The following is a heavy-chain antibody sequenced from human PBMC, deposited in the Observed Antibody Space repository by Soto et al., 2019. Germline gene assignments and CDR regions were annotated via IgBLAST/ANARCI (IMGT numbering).Heavy chain of an antibody. CDR2: ISSSGSTI. CDR1: GFTFSDYY. CDR3: ARGYYYDSSGYYSPDPYYYYGMDV. Sequence: GGSLRLSCAASGFTFSDYYMSWIRQAPGKGLEWVSYISSSGSTIYYADSVKGRFTISRDNAKNSLYLQMNSLRAEDTAVYYCARGYYYDSSGYYSPDPYYYYGMDVWGQGTTVTVSS. D-gene: IGHD3-22*01. V-gene: IGHV3-11*01. J-gene: IGHJ6*02.